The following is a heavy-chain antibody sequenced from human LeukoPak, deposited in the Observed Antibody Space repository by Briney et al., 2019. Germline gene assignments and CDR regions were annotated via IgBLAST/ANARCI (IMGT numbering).Heavy chain of an antibody. CDR2: IYTSGST. V-gene: IGHV4-61*02. J-gene: IGHJ4*02. CDR1: GGSISSGSYY. D-gene: IGHD7-27*01. Sequence: PSETLSLTCTVSGGSISSGSYYWSWIRQPAGKGLEWIGRIYTSGSTNYNPSLKSRVTISVDTSKNQFSLKLSSVTAADTAVYYCARHTNWESYYFDYWGQGTLVTVSS. CDR3: ARHTNWESYYFDY.